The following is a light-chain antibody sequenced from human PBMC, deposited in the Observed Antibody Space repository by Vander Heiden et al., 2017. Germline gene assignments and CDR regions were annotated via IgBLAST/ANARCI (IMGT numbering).Light chain of an antibody. V-gene: IGKV3-20*01. CDR2: GAA. J-gene: IGKJ1*01. Sequence: ETVLTQSPAPLPLSPGARATLSCRPRQRVGSTYLACYQQKPGQAPSLLIYGAASRATGSPDRWSGSGAGTDFTLTISRLEPEDVAVYYCQQHGSSPSWTFGQGTKVEIK. CDR3: QQHGSSPSWT. CDR1: QRVGSTY.